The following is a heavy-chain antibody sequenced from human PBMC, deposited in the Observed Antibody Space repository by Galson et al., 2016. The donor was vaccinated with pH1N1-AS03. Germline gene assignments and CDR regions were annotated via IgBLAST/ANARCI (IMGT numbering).Heavy chain of an antibody. J-gene: IGHJ4*02. D-gene: IGHD3-16*01. CDR1: GFTFSSYG. CDR3: ARGSKGLPFWGVSRLRRPTYPMDY. Sequence: SLRLSCAASGFTFSSYGMHWVRQAPGKGLEWVAFISYDGSDKYYTDSVNGRFVVSRDNSKDILFLQLDSLRAGDTAMYYCARGSKGLPFWGVSRLRRPTYPMDYWGLGTLVTVSS. V-gene: IGHV3-30*12. CDR2: ISYDGSDK.